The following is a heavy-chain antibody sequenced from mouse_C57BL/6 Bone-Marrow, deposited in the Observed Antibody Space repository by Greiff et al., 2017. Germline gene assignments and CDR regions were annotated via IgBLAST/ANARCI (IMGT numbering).Heavy chain of an antibody. J-gene: IGHJ2*01. D-gene: IGHD2-3*01. CDR3: ARGGYYPYYFDY. CDR2: INPGSGGT. CDR1: GYAFTNYL. V-gene: IGHV1-54*01. Sequence: QVQLQQSGAELVRPGTSVKVSCKASGYAFTNYLIEWVKQRPGQGLAWIGVINPGSGGTNYNEKFKGKATLTADKSSSTAYMQLSSLTSEDSAVYFCARGGYYPYYFDYWGQGTTLTVSS.